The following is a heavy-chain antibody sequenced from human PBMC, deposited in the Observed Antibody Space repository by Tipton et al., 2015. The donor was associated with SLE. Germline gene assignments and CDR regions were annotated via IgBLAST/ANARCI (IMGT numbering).Heavy chain of an antibody. Sequence: TLSLTCAVYGGSFSGYYWSWIRQPPGKGLEWIGYIYYSGSTNYNPSLKSRVTISVDTSKNQFSLKLSSVTAADTAVYYCARGRAAAGPLDYWGRGTLVTVSS. CDR2: IYYSGST. V-gene: IGHV4-59*01. J-gene: IGHJ4*02. CDR1: GGSFSGYY. CDR3: ARGRAAAGPLDY. D-gene: IGHD6-13*01.